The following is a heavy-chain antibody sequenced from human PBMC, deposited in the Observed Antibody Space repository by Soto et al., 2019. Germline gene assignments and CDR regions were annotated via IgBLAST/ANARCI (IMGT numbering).Heavy chain of an antibody. CDR2: INAGSGNT. CDR1: GYTFSTYT. CDR3: ARDTETLGPRANDALDI. J-gene: IGHJ3*02. Sequence: ASVKVSCKAAGYTFSTYTMNWVRQAPGQSLEWMGWINAGSGNTKYSQNSQGRVSITRDTSASTVYMELTGLKSEDTAVYYCARDTETLGPRANDALDIWGQGTMVTVSS. D-gene: IGHD3-3*02. V-gene: IGHV1-3*01.